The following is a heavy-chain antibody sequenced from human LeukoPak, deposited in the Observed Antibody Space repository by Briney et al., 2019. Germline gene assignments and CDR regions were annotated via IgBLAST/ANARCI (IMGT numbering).Heavy chain of an antibody. V-gene: IGHV3-64*01. CDR3: ARITEGYSYGGYFDY. CDR2: ISSNGGGT. CDR1: GFTFSGFA. D-gene: IGHD5-18*01. J-gene: IGHJ4*02. Sequence: GGSLRLSCAASGFTFSGFAMSWVRQASGKGLEYGSAISSNGGGTHYANSVKGRFTISRDNSKNTLYLQVGSLRVEDMGVYYCARITEGYSYGGYFDYWGQGTLVTVSS.